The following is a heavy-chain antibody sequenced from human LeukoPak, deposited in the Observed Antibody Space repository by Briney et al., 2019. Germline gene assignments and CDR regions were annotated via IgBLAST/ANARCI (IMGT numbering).Heavy chain of an antibody. J-gene: IGHJ3*02. Sequence: PWGSLRLSCAASGITFSSYWMSWVRQPPGKGLEWIGEINHSGTTNYNSSLKSRVTISVDTSKNQFSLKLSSVTAADTAMYYCARVMARHEGFDIWGQGKMVTVSS. CDR3: ARVMARHEGFDI. D-gene: IGHD5-24*01. V-gene: IGHV4-34*01. CDR1: GITFSSYW. CDR2: INHSGTT.